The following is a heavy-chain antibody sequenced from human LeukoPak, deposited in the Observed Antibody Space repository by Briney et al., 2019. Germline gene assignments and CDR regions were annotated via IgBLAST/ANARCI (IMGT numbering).Heavy chain of an antibody. D-gene: IGHD6-13*01. V-gene: IGHV3-48*03. CDR1: GFTFSSYE. CDR3: AREGPRQLVQGGFDY. Sequence: GGSLRLSCAASGFTFSSYEMNWVRQAPGKGLEGVSYISSSSSTIYYADSVKGRFTISRDNAKNSLYLQMNSLRAEDTAVYYCAREGPRQLVQGGFDYWGQGTLVTVSS. CDR2: ISSSSSTI. J-gene: IGHJ4*02.